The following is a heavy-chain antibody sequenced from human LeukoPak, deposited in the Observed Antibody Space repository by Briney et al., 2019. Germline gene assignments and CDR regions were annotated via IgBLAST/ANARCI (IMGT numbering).Heavy chain of an antibody. CDR1: GFTFDDAA. Sequence: GGSLRLSCVASGFTFDDAAMHWVRQPPGKGLEWVSGIDWNSDNIDYADSVKGRFTISRDNAKNSLFLQMNNLRAEDTALYYCAKDTDPWTHRGFDYWGQGTLVTVSS. CDR3: AKDTDPWTHRGFDY. CDR2: IDWNSDNI. D-gene: IGHD3/OR15-3a*01. V-gene: IGHV3-9*01. J-gene: IGHJ4*02.